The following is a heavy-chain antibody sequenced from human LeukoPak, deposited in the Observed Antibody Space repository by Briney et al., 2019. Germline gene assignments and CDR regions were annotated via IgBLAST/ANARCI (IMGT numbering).Heavy chain of an antibody. Sequence: PGGSLRLSCATSGFTFSDYYMNWIRQAPGKGLEWISYISSTSNTIHYAGSVRGRFTVSRDNTKNSLYLQMNSLRADDTAVYYCARGRRIAGTVPPDYWGQGTLVTVSS. CDR2: ISSTSNTI. V-gene: IGHV3-11*04. CDR1: GFTFSDYY. D-gene: IGHD1/OR15-1a*01. J-gene: IGHJ4*02. CDR3: ARGRRIAGTVPPDY.